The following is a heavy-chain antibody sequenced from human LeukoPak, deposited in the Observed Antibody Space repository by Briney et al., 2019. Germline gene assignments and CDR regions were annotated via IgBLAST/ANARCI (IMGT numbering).Heavy chain of an antibody. D-gene: IGHD2-2*02. CDR1: GYTFTDYY. CDR3: ARVGCSSTSCYNYFDS. J-gene: IGHJ4*02. CDR2: INPNSGGP. Sequence: GASVKVSCKTSGYTFTDYYIHWVRQAPGQGLEWMGWINPNSGGPNYAQKFQGRVTMSRDTSISTAYMELRRLTSDDTAVFYCARVGCSSTSCYNYFDSWGQGTLVTVSS. V-gene: IGHV1-2*02.